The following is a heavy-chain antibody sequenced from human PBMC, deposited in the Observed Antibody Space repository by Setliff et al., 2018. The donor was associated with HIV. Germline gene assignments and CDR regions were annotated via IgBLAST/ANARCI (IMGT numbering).Heavy chain of an antibody. Sequence: GGSLRLSCAASGFTFSTYSLNWVRQAPGKGLEWVSSISSCSSYTYYTDSMKGRFTISRDNAKNSLYLQMNSLRAEDTAVYYCTRGNMVRGVIVRDYFDYWGQGTLVTVS. D-gene: IGHD3-10*01. CDR3: TRGNMVRGVIVRDYFDY. CDR1: GFTFSTYS. J-gene: IGHJ4*02. CDR2: ISSCSSYT. V-gene: IGHV3-21*01.